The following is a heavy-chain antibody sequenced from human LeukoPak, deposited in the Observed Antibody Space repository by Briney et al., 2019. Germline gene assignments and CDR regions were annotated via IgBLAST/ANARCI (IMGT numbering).Heavy chain of an antibody. CDR1: GFTFSSYS. J-gene: IGHJ4*02. Sequence: GGSLRLSCAASGFTFSSYSMNWVRQAPGKGLEWVSSISSSSSYIYYADSVKGRFTISRDNAKNSLYLQMNSLRAEDTAVYYCARGRYDYVWGSYRPGSSFDYWGQGTLVTVSS. CDR2: ISSSSSYI. CDR3: ARGRYDYVWGSYRPGSSFDY. D-gene: IGHD3-16*02. V-gene: IGHV3-21*01.